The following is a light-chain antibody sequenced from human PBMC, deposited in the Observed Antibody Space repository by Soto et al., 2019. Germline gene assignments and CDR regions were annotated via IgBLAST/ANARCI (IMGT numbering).Light chain of an antibody. CDR2: EVS. J-gene: IGLJ1*01. CDR3: SSYTSSSTYV. V-gene: IGLV2-14*01. CDR1: SSDVGAYNY. Sequence: QSVLTQPASVSGSPGQSITISCTGTSSDVGAYNYVSWYQQHPGRVPKLMIYEVSNRPSGVSNRFSGSKFGNTASLTISGLQAEDEAHYYCSSYTSSSTYVFGTGTKVTVL.